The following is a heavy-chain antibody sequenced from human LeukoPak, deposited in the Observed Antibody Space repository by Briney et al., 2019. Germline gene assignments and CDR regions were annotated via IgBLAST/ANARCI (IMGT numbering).Heavy chain of an antibody. CDR2: IWHDASHT. J-gene: IGHJ4*02. CDR3: AREISGSGSYPDY. CDR1: GFSFSTYA. V-gene: IGHV3-33*01. D-gene: IGHD3-10*01. Sequence: GRSLRLSCAASGFSFSTYAMHWVRQAPGKGLEWVALIWHDASHTFYTDSVKGRFTISRDNSKNTVYLQMNSLGGEDAAVYYCAREISGSGSYPDYWGQGTLVTVSS.